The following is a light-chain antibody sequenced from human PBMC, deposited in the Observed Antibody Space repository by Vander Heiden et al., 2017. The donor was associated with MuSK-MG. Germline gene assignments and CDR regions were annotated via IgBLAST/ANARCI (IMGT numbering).Light chain of an antibody. Sequence: DIQLTQSPAFLSASVGDRVTITCRASQGIRSYLAWYQQKPGKAPELLIYGASTLQSGVPSRFSGSGSGTEFTLTISSLQPEDFATYYCQQLNSYPPPFGPGTKVDIK. V-gene: IGKV1-9*01. CDR3: QQLNSYPPP. J-gene: IGKJ3*01. CDR1: QGIRSY. CDR2: GAS.